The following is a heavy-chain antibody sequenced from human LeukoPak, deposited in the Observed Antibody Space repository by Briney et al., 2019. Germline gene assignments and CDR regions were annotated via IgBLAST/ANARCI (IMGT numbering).Heavy chain of an antibody. J-gene: IGHJ3*02. Sequence: PGGSLRLSCTASGFTFGDYSMNWVRQAPGKGLEWVSSISSSSSYIYYADSVKGRFTISRDNAKKSLYLQMNSLRAEDTAVYYCASSGYCSGGSCYYAFDIWGQGTMVTVSS. CDR1: GFTFGDYS. D-gene: IGHD2-15*01. V-gene: IGHV3-21*01. CDR3: ASSGYCSGGSCYYAFDI. CDR2: ISSSSSYI.